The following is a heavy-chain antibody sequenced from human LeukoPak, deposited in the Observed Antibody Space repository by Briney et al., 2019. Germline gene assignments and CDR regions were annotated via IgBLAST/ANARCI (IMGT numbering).Heavy chain of an antibody. D-gene: IGHD6-19*01. CDR1: GYTFTSYY. V-gene: IGHV1-46*01. CDR3: ARGQWPPPEDY. J-gene: IGHJ4*02. CDR2: INPSGGST. Sequence: ASVKVSCKASGYTFTSYYMHWVRQAPGHRLEWMGIINPSGGSTSYAQKFQGRVTMTRDTSTSTVYMELSSLRSEDTAVYYCARGQWPPPEDYWGQGTLVTVSS.